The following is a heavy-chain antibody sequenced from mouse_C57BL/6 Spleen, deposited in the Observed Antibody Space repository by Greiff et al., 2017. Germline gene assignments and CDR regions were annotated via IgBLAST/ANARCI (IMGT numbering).Heavy chain of an antibody. D-gene: IGHD2-1*01. J-gene: IGHJ4*01. CDR3: AREEYGNYRGYAMDY. CDR1: GYTFTSYW. CDR2: IHPNSGST. V-gene: IGHV1-64*01. Sequence: QVQLKESGAELVKPGASVKLSCKASGYTFTSYWMHWVKQRPGQGLEWIGMIHPNSGSTNYNEKFKSKATLTVDKSSSTAYMQLSSLTSEDSAVYYCAREEYGNYRGYAMDYWGQGTSVTVSS.